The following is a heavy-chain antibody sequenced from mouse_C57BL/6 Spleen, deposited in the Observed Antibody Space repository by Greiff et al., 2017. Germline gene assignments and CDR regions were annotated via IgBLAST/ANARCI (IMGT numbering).Heavy chain of an antibody. CDR3: AREITPYGSSYVYAMDY. CDR1: GYTFTDYN. Sequence: EVQLQQSGPELVKPGASVKMSCKASGYTFTDYNMHWVKQSHGKSLEWIGYINPNNGGTSYNQKFKGKATLTVNQSSSTAYMELRSLTSEDSAVYYCAREITPYGSSYVYAMDYWGQGTSVTVSS. J-gene: IGHJ4*01. V-gene: IGHV1-22*01. D-gene: IGHD1-1*01. CDR2: INPNNGGT.